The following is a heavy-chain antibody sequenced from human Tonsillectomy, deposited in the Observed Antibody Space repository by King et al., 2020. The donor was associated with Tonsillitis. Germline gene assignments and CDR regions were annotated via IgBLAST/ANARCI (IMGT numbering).Heavy chain of an antibody. CDR1: GFLLSDYW. CDR2: IKQDGSRK. CDR3: TRVVTPYDVNFYYDGLDI. V-gene: IGHV3-7*03. Sequence: VQLVESGGGLVQPGGSLRLSCAASGFLLSDYWMTWVRQAPGKGLEWVANIKQDGSRKNYVDSVEGRFTISRDNAEDSVYLQMNSLRAEDTAVYYCTRVVTPYDVNFYYDGLDIWGQGTMVTVSS. J-gene: IGHJ3*02. D-gene: IGHD3-22*01.